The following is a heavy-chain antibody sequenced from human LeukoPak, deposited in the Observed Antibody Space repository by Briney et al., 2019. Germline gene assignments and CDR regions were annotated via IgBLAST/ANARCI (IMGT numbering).Heavy chain of an antibody. CDR3: AKNRGLPL. Sequence: GGSLRLSCAASGFTLSNYWMSWVRQAPGKGLEWVANIDQDGTTRSYVDSVKGRFTISRDNSKNTLYLQMNSLRAEDTAVYYCAKNRGLPLWGQGTLVTVSS. V-gene: IGHV3-7*03. CDR2: IDQDGTTR. CDR1: GFTLSNYW. J-gene: IGHJ4*02.